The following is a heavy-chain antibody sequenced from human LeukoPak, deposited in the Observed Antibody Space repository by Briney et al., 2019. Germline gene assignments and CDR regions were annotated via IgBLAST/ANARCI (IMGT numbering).Heavy chain of an antibody. D-gene: IGHD6-13*01. J-gene: IGHJ4*02. CDR3: ARNTAALSHTTI. V-gene: IGHV4-59*08. CDR1: GCSISSYY. Sequence: PSQTLSLTCTVSGCSISSYYWSWIRQPPGKGLEWIGYIYYSGSTNYKPSLKSRVTISVDTSKNQFSLKLSSVTAADPAVYYCARNTAALSHTTIWGQGTLVTVFS. CDR2: IYYSGST.